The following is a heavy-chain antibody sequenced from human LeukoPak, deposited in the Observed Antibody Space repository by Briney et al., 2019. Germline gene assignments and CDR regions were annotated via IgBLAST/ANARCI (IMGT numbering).Heavy chain of an antibody. V-gene: IGHV3-21*01. D-gene: IGHD3-22*01. Sequence: GGSLRLSCAASGFTFSSYSMSWVRQAPGKGLEWVSFISSSNSYIYYADSVKGRFTIPRDNAKNSLYLQMNSLRAEDAAVYYCARDDAYYDSSGYQNYFDYWGQGTLVTVSS. CDR2: ISSSNSYI. CDR1: GFTFSSYS. CDR3: ARDDAYYDSSGYQNYFDY. J-gene: IGHJ4*02.